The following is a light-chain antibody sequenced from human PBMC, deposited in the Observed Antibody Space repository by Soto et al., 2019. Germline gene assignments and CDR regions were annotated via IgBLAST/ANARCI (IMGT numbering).Light chain of an antibody. CDR2: TNN. Sequence: QSVLTQPPSVSGAPGRRVTISCTGSSSNIGAGYDVHWYQQLPGTSPKLLIYTNNKRPSGVPDRFSGSKSGTSASLAITGLQAEDEADYYCQSYDNSLSVYVFGTGTKVTVL. V-gene: IGLV1-40*01. J-gene: IGLJ1*01. CDR3: QSYDNSLSVYV. CDR1: SSNIGAGYD.